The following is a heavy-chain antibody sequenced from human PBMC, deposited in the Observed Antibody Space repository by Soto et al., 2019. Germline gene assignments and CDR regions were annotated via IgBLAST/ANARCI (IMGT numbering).Heavy chain of an antibody. CDR3: AIVEDCGGDCSSLDY. CDR1: GGTSSNYA. CDR2: LIPIFASA. Sequence: QVQLVQSGAEVKRPGSSVKVSCKASGGTSSNYAISWVRQAPGQGLEWMGGLIPIFASADYAQNLQGRLTITADESTSTAYMELSSLRSEDTAVYYCAIVEDCGGDCSSLDYWGQGTLVTVSS. D-gene: IGHD2-21*02. V-gene: IGHV1-69*01. J-gene: IGHJ4*02.